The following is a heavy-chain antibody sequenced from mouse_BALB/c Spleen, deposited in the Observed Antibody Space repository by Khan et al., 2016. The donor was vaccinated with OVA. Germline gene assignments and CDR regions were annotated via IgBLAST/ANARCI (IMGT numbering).Heavy chain of an antibody. V-gene: IGHV5-9-3*01. D-gene: IGHD2-2*01. CDR2: ISSGGHYT. J-gene: IGHJ4*01. Sequence: EVELVESGGGLVKPGGSLKLSCSASGFTFSSYAMSWVRQTPEKRLELVATISSGGHYTFYPDSVKGRFTISRDNARNTLYLQMSSLRSEDTAMYYCARSLVYYHAMDYWGQGTSVTVSS. CDR3: ARSLVYYHAMDY. CDR1: GFTFSSYA.